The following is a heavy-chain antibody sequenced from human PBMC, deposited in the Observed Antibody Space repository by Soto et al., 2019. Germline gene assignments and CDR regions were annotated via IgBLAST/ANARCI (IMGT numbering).Heavy chain of an antibody. Sequence: PSETLSLTCNVSGGSLSPYYWSWIRQPPGKGLEWIGYIFSSGNTYFNPSLKSRVTISLDTSKKQFSLNLTSVTAAETAVYYCARVTSSRYYLSFDYWGQGTLVTVSS. CDR2: IFSSGNT. J-gene: IGHJ4*02. CDR3: ARVTSSRYYLSFDY. V-gene: IGHV4-59*01. D-gene: IGHD3-22*01. CDR1: GGSLSPYY.